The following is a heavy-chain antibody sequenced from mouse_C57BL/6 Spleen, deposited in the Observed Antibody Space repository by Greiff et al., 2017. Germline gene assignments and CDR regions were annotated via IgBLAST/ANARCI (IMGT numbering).Heavy chain of an antibody. CDR2: IYPGEGDT. V-gene: IGHV1-80*01. CDR3: AREAY. J-gene: IGHJ3*01. CDR1: GYAFSSYW. Sequence: QVQLKQSGAELVKPGASVKISCKVSGYAFSSYWMNWVKQRPGKGLEWIGQIYPGEGDTNYNGKFKCMATLTADKSSSTAYMQLSSMTSEDSAAYCCAREAYWGQGTLVTVSA.